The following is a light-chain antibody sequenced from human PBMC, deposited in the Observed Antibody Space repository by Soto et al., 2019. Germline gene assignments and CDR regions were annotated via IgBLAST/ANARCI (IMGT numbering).Light chain of an antibody. Sequence: ILMTQSPATLSVSPGERATLSCRASQSVSNNLAWYQQKPGQAPRLLIYDASTRATGIPARFSGSGSGTDFTLPISGLPSEDVAVYYCQQYNIWPPWTCGQGTKVEFK. J-gene: IGKJ1*01. CDR3: QQYNIWPPWT. V-gene: IGKV3-15*01. CDR1: QSVSNN. CDR2: DAS.